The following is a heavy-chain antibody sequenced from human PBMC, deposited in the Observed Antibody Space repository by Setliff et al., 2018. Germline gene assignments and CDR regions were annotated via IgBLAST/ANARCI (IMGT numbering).Heavy chain of an antibody. Sequence: PSETLSLTCAASGGSFTYYYWTWIRQPPGKGLEWIGEINHLGTTNYNPSLKNRVTISIDTSKNQFSLKLFSVTAADTAVYYCARGSGSFPFDYWGQGVLVTVSS. CDR3: ARGSGSFPFDY. D-gene: IGHD1-26*01. J-gene: IGHJ4*02. CDR2: INHLGTT. V-gene: IGHV4-34*01. CDR1: GGSFTYYY.